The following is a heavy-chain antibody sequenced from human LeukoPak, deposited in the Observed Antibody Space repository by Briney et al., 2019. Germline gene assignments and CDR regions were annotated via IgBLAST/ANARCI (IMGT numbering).Heavy chain of an antibody. V-gene: IGHV3-48*03. CDR1: GFTFSSYE. D-gene: IGHD3-9*01. CDR3: ARVNFNFDSDAFDI. J-gene: IGHJ3*02. Sequence: GGSLRLSCAASGFTFSSYEMNWVRQAPGKGLEWVSYISSSGSTIYYADSVKGRFTISRDNAKNSLYLQMNSLRAEDTAVYYCARVNFNFDSDAFDIWGQGTMVTVSS. CDR2: ISSSGSTI.